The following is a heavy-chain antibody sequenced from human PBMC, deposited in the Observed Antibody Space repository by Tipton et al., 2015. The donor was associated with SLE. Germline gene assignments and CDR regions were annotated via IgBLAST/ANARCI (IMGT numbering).Heavy chain of an antibody. V-gene: IGHV1-18*01. CDR2: ISAYNGNT. CDR1: GYTFTSYG. CDR3: ARSLSDIVVVPAAIPFDY. Sequence: QLVQSGPEVKKPGASVKVSCKASGYTFTSYGISWVRQAPGQGLEWMGWISAYNGNTNYAQKLQGRVTMTTDTSTSTAYMELRSLRSDDTAVYYCARSLSDIVVVPAAIPFDYWGQGTLVTVSS. J-gene: IGHJ4*02. D-gene: IGHD2-2*01.